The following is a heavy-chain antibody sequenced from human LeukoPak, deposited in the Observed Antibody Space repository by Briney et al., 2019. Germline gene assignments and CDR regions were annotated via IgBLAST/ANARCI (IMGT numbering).Heavy chain of an antibody. CDR1: GGSISSYY. CDR2: IYYSGST. V-gene: IGHV4-59*01. Sequence: SETLSLTCTVSGGSISSYYWSRIRQPPGKGLEWIGYIYYSGSTNYNPSLKSRVTISVDTSKNQFSLKLSSVTAADTAVYYCARIDYYYYGMDVWGQGTTVTVSS. CDR3: ARIDYYYYGMDV. J-gene: IGHJ6*02.